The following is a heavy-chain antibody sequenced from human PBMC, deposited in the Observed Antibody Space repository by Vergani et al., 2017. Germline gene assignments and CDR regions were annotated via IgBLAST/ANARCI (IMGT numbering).Heavy chain of an antibody. CDR1: GYTFTSYD. Sequence: QVQLVQSGAEVKKPGASVKVSCKASGYTFTSYDINWVRQATGQGLEWMGWMNPNSGNTDYAQTFQGRVTMTRNTSISTDYMELSSLRSEDTAVYYCARGLWLVAATPIGGYWGQGTLVTVSS. V-gene: IGHV1-8*01. CDR3: ARGLWLVAATPIGGY. J-gene: IGHJ4*02. D-gene: IGHD2-15*01. CDR2: MNPNSGNT.